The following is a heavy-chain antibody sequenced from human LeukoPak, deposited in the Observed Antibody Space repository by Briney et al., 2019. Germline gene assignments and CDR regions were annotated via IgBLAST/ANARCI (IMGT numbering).Heavy chain of an antibody. Sequence: PSETLSLTCTVSGGSISSSSYYWGWIRQPPGKGLEWIGSIYYSGSTYYNPSLKSRVTISVDTSKNQFSLKLSSVTAADTAVYYCARPWMHYYGSGSYYYFDYWGQGTLVTVSS. CDR1: GGSISSSSYY. CDR2: IYYSGST. D-gene: IGHD3-10*01. V-gene: IGHV4-39*01. J-gene: IGHJ4*02. CDR3: ARPWMHYYGSGSYYYFDY.